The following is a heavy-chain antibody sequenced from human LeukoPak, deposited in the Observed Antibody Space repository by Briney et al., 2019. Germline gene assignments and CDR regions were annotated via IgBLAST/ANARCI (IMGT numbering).Heavy chain of an antibody. CDR2: IDWDDDK. CDR1: GFSLSTSGMC. J-gene: IGHJ6*02. V-gene: IGHV2-70*11. CDR3: ARMHLGYCSGGSCLEAAADGMDV. D-gene: IGHD2-15*01. Sequence: ESGPTLVNPTQTLTLTCTFSGFSLSTSGMCVSWIRQPPGKALEWLARIDWDDDKYYSTSLKTRLTISKDTSKNQVVLTMTNMDPVDTATYYCARMHLGYCSGGSCLEAAADGMDVWGQGTTVTVSS.